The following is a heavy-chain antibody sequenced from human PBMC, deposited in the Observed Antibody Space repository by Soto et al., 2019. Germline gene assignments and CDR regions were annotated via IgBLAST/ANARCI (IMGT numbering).Heavy chain of an antibody. CDR3: ASIAARPDNYYYYMDV. V-gene: IGHV4-59*08. D-gene: IGHD6-6*01. J-gene: IGHJ6*03. CDR1: GGSISSYY. Sequence: SETLSLTCTVSGGSISSYYWIWIRQPPGKGLEWIGYIYYSGSTNYNPSLKSRVTISVDTSKNQFSLKLSSVTAADTAVYYCASIAARPDNYYYYMDVWGKGTTVTVSS. CDR2: IYYSGST.